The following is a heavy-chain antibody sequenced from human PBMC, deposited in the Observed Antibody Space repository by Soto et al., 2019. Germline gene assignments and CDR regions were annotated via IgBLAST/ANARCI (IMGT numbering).Heavy chain of an antibody. D-gene: IGHD5-12*01. CDR2: INPNSGGT. Sequence: QVQLVQSGAEVKKPGASVKVSCKASGYTFSDYYIHWMRQAPGQGLEWMGWINPNSGGTKYAHKFQGWVTMTRDTSIKTAYMELNRLTSDDTAVYHCARESGGATATLDYYYFYMDVWGKGTTVTVSS. J-gene: IGHJ6*03. CDR3: ARESGGATATLDYYYFYMDV. V-gene: IGHV1-2*04. CDR1: GYTFSDYY.